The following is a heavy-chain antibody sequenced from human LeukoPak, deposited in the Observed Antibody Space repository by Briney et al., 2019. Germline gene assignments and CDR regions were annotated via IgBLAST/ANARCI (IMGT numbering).Heavy chain of an antibody. Sequence: PGGSLRLSCAAFGFTFSSYGMHWVRQAPGKGLEWVAVIWYDGSNKYYADSVKGRFTISRDNSKNTLYLQMNSLRAEDTAVYYCARDGYSGYQDLGGYFDYWGQGTLVTVSS. J-gene: IGHJ4*02. D-gene: IGHD5-12*01. CDR3: ARDGYSGYQDLGGYFDY. V-gene: IGHV3-33*08. CDR2: IWYDGSNK. CDR1: GFTFSSYG.